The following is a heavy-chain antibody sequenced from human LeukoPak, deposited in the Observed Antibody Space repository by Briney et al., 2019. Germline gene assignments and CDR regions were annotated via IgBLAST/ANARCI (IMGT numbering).Heavy chain of an antibody. CDR3: AREGMVRGGHCDY. J-gene: IGHJ4*02. CDR2: ISSSGTYV. V-gene: IGHV3-21*01. D-gene: IGHD3-10*01. CDR1: GFTFSSYS. Sequence: GGSLRLSCAASGFTFSSYSMNWVRQAPGKGLEWVSSISSSGTYVYYADSVEGRFTISRDNAKNSLSLQMNSLRADDAAVYYCAREGMVRGGHCDYWGQGTLVTVSS.